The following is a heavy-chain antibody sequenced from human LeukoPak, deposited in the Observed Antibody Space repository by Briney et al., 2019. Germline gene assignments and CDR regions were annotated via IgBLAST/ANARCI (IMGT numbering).Heavy chain of an antibody. CDR2: IKQDGSEK. Sequence: GGSLRLSCVASGFSFSTYWMTWVRQAPGKGLEWVANIKQDGSEKYYVDSVKGRFTSSRDNAKNSLYLQMNRLRSEDTAVYYCARGYWNFGLWGRGTQVTVSS. CDR1: GFSFSTYW. CDR3: ARGYWNFGL. J-gene: IGHJ2*01. V-gene: IGHV3-7*01.